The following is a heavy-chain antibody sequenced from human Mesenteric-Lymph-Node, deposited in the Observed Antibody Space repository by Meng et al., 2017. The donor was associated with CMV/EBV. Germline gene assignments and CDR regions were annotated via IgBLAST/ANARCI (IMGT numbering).Heavy chain of an antibody. CDR2: IYYSGST. Sequence: GSLRLSCTVSGGSISSYYWSWIRQPPGKGLEWIGYIYYSGSTNYTPSLKSRVTISVDTSKNQFSLKLSSVTAADTAVYYCARDSDYYGSGSYVEGNWFDPWGQGTLVTVSS. D-gene: IGHD3-10*01. CDR1: GGSISSYY. CDR3: ARDSDYYGSGSYVEGNWFDP. V-gene: IGHV4-59*01. J-gene: IGHJ5*02.